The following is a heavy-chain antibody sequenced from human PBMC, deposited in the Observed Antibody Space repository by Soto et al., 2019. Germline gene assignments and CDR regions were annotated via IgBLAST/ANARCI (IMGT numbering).Heavy chain of an antibody. J-gene: IGHJ6*02. V-gene: IGHV4-4*02. Sequence: SETLSLTCAVSGGSISSSNWWSWVRQPPGKGLEWIGEIYHSGSTNYNPSLKSRVTISVDKSKNQFSLKLSSVTAADTAVYYCARDKFRDDLLSGSMVNYYAGRDGWGQGTTVTVS. D-gene: IGHD3-3*01. CDR1: GGSISSSNW. CDR3: ARDKFRDDLLSGSMVNYYAGRDG. CDR2: IYHSGST.